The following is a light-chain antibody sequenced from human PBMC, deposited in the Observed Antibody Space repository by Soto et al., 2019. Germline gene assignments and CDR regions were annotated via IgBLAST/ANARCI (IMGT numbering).Light chain of an antibody. CDR1: QTISSW. Sequence: IQLTQSPSSLSASVGDRVTITCRASQTISSWLAWYQQKPGKAPKLLIYKASTLKSGVPSRFSGSGSGTEFTLTSSSLQPDDFATYYCQHYNSYSEAVGQGTKVDTK. V-gene: IGKV1-5*03. CDR3: QHYNSYSEA. CDR2: KAS. J-gene: IGKJ1*01.